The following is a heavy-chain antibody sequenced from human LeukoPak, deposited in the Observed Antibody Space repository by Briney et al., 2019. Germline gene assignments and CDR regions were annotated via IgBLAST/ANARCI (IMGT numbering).Heavy chain of an antibody. CDR3: ARDPDGYNWFDP. J-gene: IGHJ5*02. D-gene: IGHD3-10*01. CDR1: GGTFSSYA. V-gene: IGHV1-69*05. Sequence: SLKVSCKASGGTFSSYAISWVRQAPGQGLEWMGGIIPIFGTANYAQKFQGRVTTTTDESTSTAYMELSSLKSEDTAVYYCARDPDGYNWFDPWGQGTLVTVSS. CDR2: IIPIFGTA.